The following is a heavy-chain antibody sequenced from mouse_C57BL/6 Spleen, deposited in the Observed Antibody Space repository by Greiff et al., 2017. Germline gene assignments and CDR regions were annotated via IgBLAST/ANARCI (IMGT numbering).Heavy chain of an antibody. CDR3: AREDDEGWIAY. V-gene: IGHV5-16*01. J-gene: IGHJ3*01. Sequence: EVQGVESEGGLVKPGSSMKLSCTVSGFTFSDYYMAWVSQVPEKGLEWVANINYDGSSTYYRDSLKSRFSISRDNAKNSLYLQMSSLKSEDTATYYSAREDDEGWIAYWGQGTLVTVSA. CDR1: GFTFSDYY. CDR2: INYDGSST. D-gene: IGHD2-12*01.